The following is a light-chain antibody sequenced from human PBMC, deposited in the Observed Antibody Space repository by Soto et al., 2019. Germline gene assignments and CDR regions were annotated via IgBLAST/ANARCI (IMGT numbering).Light chain of an antibody. CDR1: QSLVHSDGIAY. CDR3: MQALQTPPT. CDR2: KVS. J-gene: IGKJ5*01. V-gene: IGKV2-30*02. Sequence: DVVMTQSPLSLPVTLGQPASISCRSNQSLVHSDGIAYFSWFQQRPGRSPRRLIYKVSNRDSGVPARFSGSGSGTDFALKISRVEAEDVGVYYCMQALQTPPTFGQGTRLENK.